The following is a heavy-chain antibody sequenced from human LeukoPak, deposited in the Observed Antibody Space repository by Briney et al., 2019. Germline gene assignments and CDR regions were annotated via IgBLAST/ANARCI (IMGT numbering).Heavy chain of an antibody. CDR2: ISSSSSYI. J-gene: IGHJ5*02. D-gene: IGHD2-2*01. CDR3: ARLRYCSSTCCSNWFDP. V-gene: IGHV3-21*01. CDR1: GFTFSSYS. Sequence: PGRSLRLSCAASGFTFSSYSMNWVRQAPGKGLEWVSSISSSSSYIYYADSVKGRFTISRDNAKNSLYLQMNSLRAEDTAVYYCARLRYCSSTCCSNWFDPWGQGTLVTVSS.